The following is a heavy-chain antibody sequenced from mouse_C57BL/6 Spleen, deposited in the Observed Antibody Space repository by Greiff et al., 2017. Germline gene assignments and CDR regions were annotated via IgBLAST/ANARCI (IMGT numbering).Heavy chain of an antibody. CDR3: ARYYGNCFDY. D-gene: IGHD2-1*01. CDR2: INPNNGGT. CDR1: GYTFTDYN. V-gene: IGHV1-18*01. Sequence: EVQLQQSGPELVKPGASVKIPCKASGYTFTDYNMDWVKQSHGKSLEWIGDINPNNGGTIYNQKFKGKATLTVDKSSSTAHMKLRSLTSEDTAVYYCARYYGNCFDYWGQGTTLTVSS. J-gene: IGHJ2*01.